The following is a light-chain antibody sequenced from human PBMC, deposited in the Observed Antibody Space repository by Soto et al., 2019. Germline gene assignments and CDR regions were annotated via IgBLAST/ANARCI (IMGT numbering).Light chain of an antibody. V-gene: IGKV3-15*01. CDR2: GIS. CDR3: QQYHDWPRT. CDR1: QSVSTN. J-gene: IGKJ1*01. Sequence: EIVMTQSPATLSVSPGDTATLSCRASQSVSTNFAWYQQRPGQAPRLLIYGISIRATGTPTRFSGSGSGTEFTLTISSLQSEDFAVYSCQQYHDWPRTFGQGTKGDI.